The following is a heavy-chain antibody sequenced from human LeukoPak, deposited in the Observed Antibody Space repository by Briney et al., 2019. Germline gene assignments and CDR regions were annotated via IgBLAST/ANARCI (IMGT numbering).Heavy chain of an antibody. CDR3: GRDLIRDHDILTGLFPYYYDGMDV. V-gene: IGHV3-66*01. D-gene: IGHD3-9*01. J-gene: IGHJ6*02. CDR1: GFTVSSNY. CDR2: IYSGGST. Sequence: GGSLRLSCAASGFTVSSNYMSWVRPAPGKGPEWVSVIYSGGSTYSPDSLKGRFTISRNNFKNTLYLQMNILRAEDTAVYYVGRDLIRDHDILTGLFPYYYDGMDVWGQGTTVTVPS.